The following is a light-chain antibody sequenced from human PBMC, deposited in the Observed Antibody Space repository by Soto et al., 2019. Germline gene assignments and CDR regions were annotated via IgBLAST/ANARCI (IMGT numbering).Light chain of an antibody. J-gene: IGLJ2*01. CDR1: SSDVGGYNY. Sequence: QSALTQPASVSGSPGQSITISCTGTSSDVGGYNYVSWYQQHPGKAPKLMIYEVSNRPSGVSNRFSGSKSGNTASLTISGRQAEDEAEYYCSSYTSSSIVVFGGGTKLTVL. CDR3: SSYTSSSIVV. V-gene: IGLV2-14*01. CDR2: EVS.